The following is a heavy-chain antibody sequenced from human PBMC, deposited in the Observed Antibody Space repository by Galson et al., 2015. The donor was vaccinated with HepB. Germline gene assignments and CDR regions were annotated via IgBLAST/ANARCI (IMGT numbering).Heavy chain of an antibody. D-gene: IGHD2-2*01. Sequence: SVKVSCKASGGTFSSYAISWVRQAPGQGLEWMGGIIPIFGTANYAQKFQGRVTITADESTSTAYMELRSLRSDDTAVYYCARDIVVVPAATLKTDYYYYYYMDVWVKGTTVTVSS. J-gene: IGHJ6*03. CDR2: IIPIFGTA. CDR3: ARDIVVVPAATLKTDYYYYYYMDV. CDR1: GGTFSSYA. V-gene: IGHV1-69*13.